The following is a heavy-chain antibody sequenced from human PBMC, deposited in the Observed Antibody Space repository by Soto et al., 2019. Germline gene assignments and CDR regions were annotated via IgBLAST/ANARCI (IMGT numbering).Heavy chain of an antibody. J-gene: IGHJ4*02. CDR1: GGSINSYY. V-gene: IGHV4-59*01. Sequence: TAEILSLTCTVSGGSINSYYWSWIRQSPGKGLEWIGYISYGGGTNYNSSLKRRVTISLDSSKNQFSLRLRSVTAADTAVYYCARSAPAGPTIWNFWGQGILVTVSS. CDR3: ARSAPAGPTIWNF. CDR2: ISYGGGT. D-gene: IGHD1-7*01.